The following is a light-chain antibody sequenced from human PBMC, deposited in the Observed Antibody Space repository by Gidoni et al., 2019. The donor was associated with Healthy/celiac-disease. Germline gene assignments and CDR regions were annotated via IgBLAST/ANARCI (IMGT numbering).Light chain of an antibody. J-gene: IGKJ1*01. CDR3: QQYYSTPPVT. CDR1: QGISNS. CDR2: AAS. V-gene: IGKV1-NL1*01. Sequence: DIQMTQSPSSLSASVGDRVTITCRASQGISNSLAWYQQKPGKDPKLLLYAASRLESGVPSRFSGSVSGTDYTLTISSLQPEDFATYYCQQYYSTPPVTFXXXTKVEIK.